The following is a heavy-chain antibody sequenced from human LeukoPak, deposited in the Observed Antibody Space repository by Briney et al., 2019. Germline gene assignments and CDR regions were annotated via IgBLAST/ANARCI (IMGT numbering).Heavy chain of an antibody. V-gene: IGHV3-23*01. Sequence: AGGSLRLSCAASGFNFSNYAMTWVRQAPGKGLEWVSTVNSNDRPYYADSVKGRLTISRDNSKNTLYLQMNTLRVEDTALYYCAKARAAVVEAAINYWGQGILVTVSP. CDR2: VNSNDRP. CDR1: GFNFSNYA. CDR3: AKARAAVVEAAINY. D-gene: IGHD2-15*01. J-gene: IGHJ4*02.